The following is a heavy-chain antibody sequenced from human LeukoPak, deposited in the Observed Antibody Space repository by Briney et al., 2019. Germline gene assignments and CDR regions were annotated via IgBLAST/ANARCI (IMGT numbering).Heavy chain of an antibody. V-gene: IGHV4-39*02. CDR2: IYYSGST. CDR1: GGSISSSSYY. J-gene: IGHJ5*02. Sequence: KPSETLSLTCTVSGGSISSSSYYWGWIRQPPGKGLEWIGSIYYSGSTYYNPSLKSRVTISVDTSKNQFSLKLSSVTAADTAVYYCAREGDDFWSGYYRHNWFDPWGQGTLVTVSS. D-gene: IGHD3-3*01. CDR3: AREGDDFWSGYYRHNWFDP.